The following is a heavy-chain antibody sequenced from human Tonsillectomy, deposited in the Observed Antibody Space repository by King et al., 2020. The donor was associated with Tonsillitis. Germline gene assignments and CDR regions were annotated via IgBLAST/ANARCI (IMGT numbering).Heavy chain of an antibody. D-gene: IGHD6-6*01. CDR3: ARHQGQLADY. CDR1: GYSFTSYW. Sequence: VQLVESGAEVKKPGESLRISCKGSGYSFTSYWISWVRQMPGKGLEWMGRIDPSDSYTNYSPSFQGHVTIPADKSISTAYLQWSSLEASDTAMYYCARHQGQLADYWGQGTLVTVSS. V-gene: IGHV5-10-1*03. J-gene: IGHJ4*02. CDR2: IDPSDSYT.